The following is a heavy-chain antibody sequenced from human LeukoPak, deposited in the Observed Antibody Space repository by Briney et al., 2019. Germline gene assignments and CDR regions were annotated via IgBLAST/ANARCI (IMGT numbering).Heavy chain of an antibody. J-gene: IGHJ4*02. CDR1: GGSIGSYY. CDR2: NNHIGST. CDR3: ARVGPSGYVNYFDY. V-gene: IGHV4-59*01. Sequence: SIAGTVSGGSIGSYYWSWIRQIPEKGLEWIGYNNHIGSTNYNPSVKSRVTISVDTSKNQFSLNIRSVTAADTAVYYCARVGPSGYVNYFDYWGQGILVTVSS. D-gene: IGHD5-12*01.